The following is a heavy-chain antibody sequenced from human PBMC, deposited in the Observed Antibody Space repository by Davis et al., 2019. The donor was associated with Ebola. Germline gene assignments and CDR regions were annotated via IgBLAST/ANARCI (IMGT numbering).Heavy chain of an antibody. J-gene: IGHJ4*02. Sequence: HTGGSLRLSCAASGFTFSSYWMHWVRQAPGKGLVWVSRINSDGSSTSYADSVKGRFTISRDNSKNTLYLQMNSLRAEDTAVYYCAREGDYVWDAYFDYWGQGTLVTVSS. D-gene: IGHD3-16*01. CDR2: INSDGSST. CDR1: GFTFSSYW. V-gene: IGHV3-74*01. CDR3: AREGDYVWDAYFDY.